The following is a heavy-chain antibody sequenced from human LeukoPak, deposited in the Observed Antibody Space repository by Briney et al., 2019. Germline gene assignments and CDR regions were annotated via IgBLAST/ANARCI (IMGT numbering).Heavy chain of an antibody. CDR3: ARVPAAGGENWVIDY. J-gene: IGHJ4*02. Sequence: GASVKVSCKASGYTFTSYGISWVRQAPGQGLEWMGWISAYNGNTNYAQKLQGRVTMTTDTSTSTAYMELRSLRSDDTAVYYCARVPAAGGENWVIDYWGQGTLVTVSS. D-gene: IGHD7-27*01. V-gene: IGHV1-18*01. CDR1: GYTFTSYG. CDR2: ISAYNGNT.